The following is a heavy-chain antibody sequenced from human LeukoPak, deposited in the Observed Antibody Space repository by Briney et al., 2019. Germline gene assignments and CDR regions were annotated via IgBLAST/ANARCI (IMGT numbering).Heavy chain of an antibody. D-gene: IGHD2-2*01. Sequence: GASVKVSCKASGGTFSSYAISWVRQAPGQGLEWMGGITPIFGTANYAQKFQGRVTITADESTSTAYMELSSLRSEDTAVYYCARPRYCSSTSCSYYYYGMDVWGQGTTVTVSS. V-gene: IGHV1-69*13. J-gene: IGHJ6*02. CDR1: GGTFSSYA. CDR3: ARPRYCSSTSCSYYYYGMDV. CDR2: ITPIFGTA.